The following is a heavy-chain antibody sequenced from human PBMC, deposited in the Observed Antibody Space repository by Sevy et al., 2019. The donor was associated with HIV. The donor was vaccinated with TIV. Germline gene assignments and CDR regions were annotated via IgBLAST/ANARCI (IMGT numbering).Heavy chain of an antibody. V-gene: IGHV3-30*18. CDR2: ISYDGSNK. CDR3: AKGDSSSWTEYYYYGMDV. D-gene: IGHD6-13*01. Sequence: GGSLRLSCAASGFTFSSYGMHWVRQAPGKGLEWVAVISYDGSNKYYADSVKGRFTISRDNSKNTLYLQMNSLRAEDTAVYYCAKGDSSSWTEYYYYGMDVWGQGTTVTVSS. CDR1: GFTFSSYG. J-gene: IGHJ6*02.